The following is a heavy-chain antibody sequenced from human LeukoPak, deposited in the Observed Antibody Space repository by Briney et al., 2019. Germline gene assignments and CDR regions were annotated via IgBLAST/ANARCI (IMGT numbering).Heavy chain of an antibody. Sequence: ASVKVSCKASGYTFTGYYMHWVRQAPGQGLEWMGWINPNSGGTNYAQKFQGRVTMTRDTSISTAYMELSRLRSDDTAVYYCARVGLPLYYYGSSGYYPPGNWFDPWGQGTLVTVSS. J-gene: IGHJ5*02. CDR3: ARVGLPLYYYGSSGYYPPGNWFDP. D-gene: IGHD3-22*01. V-gene: IGHV1-2*02. CDR2: INPNSGGT. CDR1: GYTFTGYY.